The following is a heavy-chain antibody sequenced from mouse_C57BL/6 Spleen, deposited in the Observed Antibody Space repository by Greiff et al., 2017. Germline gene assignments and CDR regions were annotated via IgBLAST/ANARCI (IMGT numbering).Heavy chain of an antibody. CDR2: INPKNGGN. D-gene: IGHD1-1*01. CDR3: ARRISYGSSYFDY. Sequence: EVQLQQSGPELVKPGASVKMSCKASGSTFTDYNMHWVKQSHGKSLEWIGYINPKNGGNSYNQKFKGKATLTVNKSSSTAYMELRSLTSEDSAVYYCARRISYGSSYFDYWGQGTTLTVSS. V-gene: IGHV1-22*01. CDR1: GSTFTDYN. J-gene: IGHJ2*01.